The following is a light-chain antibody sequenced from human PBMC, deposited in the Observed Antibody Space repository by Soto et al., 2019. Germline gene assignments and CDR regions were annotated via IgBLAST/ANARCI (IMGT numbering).Light chain of an antibody. Sequence: EIVLTQSPGTLSLSPGERATLSCRTSQSVSNTYLAWYQQKPGQAPRLLIYGASSRATGIPDRFSGSVSGTDFTLTISRLEPEDFAVYYCQQYGTSPPMYTFGQGTKLEIK. V-gene: IGKV3-20*01. J-gene: IGKJ2*01. CDR2: GAS. CDR1: QSVSNTY. CDR3: QQYGTSPPMYT.